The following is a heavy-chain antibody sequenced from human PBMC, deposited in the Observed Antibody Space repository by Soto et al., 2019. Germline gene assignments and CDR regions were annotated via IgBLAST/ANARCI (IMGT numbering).Heavy chain of an antibody. V-gene: IGHV3-23*01. Sequence: PXGSLRLSFAASGFTFSSYSTSWVRQAPGKGLEWVSAISGSGGSTYYADSVKGRFTISRDNSKNTLYLQMNSLRAEDTAVYYCAKDLVEMATWHAFDIWGQGTMVTVSS. CDR2: ISGSGGST. J-gene: IGHJ3*02. CDR1: GFTFSSYS. CDR3: AKDLVEMATWHAFDI. D-gene: IGHD5-12*01.